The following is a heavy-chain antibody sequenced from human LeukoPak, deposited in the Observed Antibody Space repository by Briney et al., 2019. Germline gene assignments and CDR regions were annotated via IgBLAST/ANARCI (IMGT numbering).Heavy chain of an antibody. V-gene: IGHV3-74*01. Sequence: GGSLRLSCSASGFTFDVYAMHWVRQAPGKGLVWVSRVKSDGSSTNYADSVKGRFTISRDNAKNTLYLQMNSLRAEDTAVYYCARSILGIADYWGQGTLVTVSS. D-gene: IGHD7-27*01. CDR2: VKSDGSST. CDR1: GFTFDVYA. CDR3: ARSILGIADY. J-gene: IGHJ4*02.